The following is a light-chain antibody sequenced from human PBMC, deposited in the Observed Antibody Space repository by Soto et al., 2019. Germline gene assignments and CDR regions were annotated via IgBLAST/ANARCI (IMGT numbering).Light chain of an antibody. V-gene: IGKV3-11*01. CDR1: QIVSSS. Sequence: EIVLTQSPATLSFSPGERATLSCRASQIVSSSLAWYQQKPGQSPRLLIYDTSNRATGIPARFSGSGSGTDFTLTISSLEPEDFAVYYCQQRTNWRITFGQGTRLEIK. J-gene: IGKJ5*01. CDR3: QQRTNWRIT. CDR2: DTS.